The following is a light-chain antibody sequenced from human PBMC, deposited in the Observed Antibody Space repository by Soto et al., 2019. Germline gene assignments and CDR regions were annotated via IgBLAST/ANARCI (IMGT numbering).Light chain of an antibody. Sequence: EIVMTQSPAILSVSPGERATLSCRASQTVASNLAWYQQKPGQAPRLLIHGASTRATGVSARISGSGSGTEFTLTISSLQSEDFAVYYCQQYHNWPPQYTFGQGTKLQIK. CDR3: QQYHNWPPQYT. CDR2: GAS. CDR1: QTVASN. V-gene: IGKV3-15*01. J-gene: IGKJ2*01.